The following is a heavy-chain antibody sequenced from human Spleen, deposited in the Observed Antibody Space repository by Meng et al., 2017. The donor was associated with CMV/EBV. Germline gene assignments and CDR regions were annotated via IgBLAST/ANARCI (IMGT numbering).Heavy chain of an antibody. CDR3: ARECSASCYSTFDDEYFQH. J-gene: IGHJ1*01. CDR2: ISAYSGNT. V-gene: IGHV1-18*01. Sequence: FTSYGISWVRQAPGQGLEWMGWISAYSGNTNYAQKLKGRVTMTTDTSTSTAYMELRSLRSDDTAVYYCARECSASCYSTFDDEYFQHWGQGTLVTVSS. D-gene: IGHD2-2*01. CDR1: FTSYG.